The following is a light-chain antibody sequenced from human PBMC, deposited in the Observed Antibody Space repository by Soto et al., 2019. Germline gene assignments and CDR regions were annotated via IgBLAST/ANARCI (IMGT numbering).Light chain of an antibody. V-gene: IGLV1-40*01. CDR1: SSNIGAGYD. CDR2: GNN. J-gene: IGLJ1*01. Sequence: QSVLTQPPSVSGAPGQRVTISCTGSSSNIGAGYDVHWYQQLPGTAPKLLIYGNNNWPSGVPDRFSGSKSGTSASLAITGLQAEDEADYYCQSYDSSLSAYVFGTGTKLTVL. CDR3: QSYDSSLSAYV.